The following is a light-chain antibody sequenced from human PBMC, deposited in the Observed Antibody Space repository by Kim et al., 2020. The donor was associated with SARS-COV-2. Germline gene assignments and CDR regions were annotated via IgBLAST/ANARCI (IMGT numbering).Light chain of an antibody. CDR3: QQYGGSPWT. Sequence: EIVLTQSPGTLSLSPGERATLSCRASQSVSSNYLAWYQQKPGQAPRLLIYGASSRATGIPDRFSGSGSGTDFTLTVSRLEPEDSAMFYCQQYGGSPWTFGQGTKVDIK. CDR2: GAS. J-gene: IGKJ1*01. CDR1: QSVSSNY. V-gene: IGKV3-20*01.